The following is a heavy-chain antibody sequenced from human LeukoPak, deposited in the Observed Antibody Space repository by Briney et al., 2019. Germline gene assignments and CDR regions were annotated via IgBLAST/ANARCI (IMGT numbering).Heavy chain of an antibody. CDR2: IIPIFGTA. CDR3: ASEPRTYYYDSSGYYYFDY. V-gene: IGHV1-69*01. CDR1: GGTFSSYA. D-gene: IGHD3-22*01. J-gene: IGHJ4*02. Sequence: ASVKVSCKASGGTFSSYAISWVRQAPGQGLEWMGGIIPIFGTANYAQKFQGGVTITADESTSTAYMELSSLRSEDTAVYYCASEPRTYYYDSSGYYYFDYWGQGTLVTVSS.